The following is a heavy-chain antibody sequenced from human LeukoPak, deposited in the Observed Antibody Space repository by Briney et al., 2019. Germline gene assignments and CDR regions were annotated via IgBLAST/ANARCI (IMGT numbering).Heavy chain of an antibody. Sequence: GGPLRLSCAASGFTFSSYWMSWVRQAPGKGLVWVSRINSDGINTSYADSVKGRFTISRDNAKNTLNLQMNSLRAEDTAVYYCARDLGQYYDTSDNWFDPWGQGTLVTVSS. CDR1: GFTFSSYW. CDR3: ARDLGQYYDTSDNWFDP. D-gene: IGHD3-22*01. J-gene: IGHJ5*02. CDR2: INSDGINT. V-gene: IGHV3-74*01.